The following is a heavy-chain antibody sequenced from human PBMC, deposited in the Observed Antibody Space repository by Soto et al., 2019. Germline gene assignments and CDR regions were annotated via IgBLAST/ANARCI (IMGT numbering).Heavy chain of an antibody. CDR3: AKDGRRVVGLVVAFLLTSSSDL. V-gene: IGHV4-4*01. D-gene: IGHD2-2*01. J-gene: IGHJ2*01. Sequence: QNPGKGLEWIGEIYHSGSPNYNPSLKSRVTISVDKSKNHFSLKVSSVSAADTAFYFQAKDGRRVVGLVVAFLLTSSSDL. CDR2: IYHSGSP.